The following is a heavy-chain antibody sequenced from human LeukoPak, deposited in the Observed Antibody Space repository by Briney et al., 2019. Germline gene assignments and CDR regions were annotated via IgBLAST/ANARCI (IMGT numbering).Heavy chain of an antibody. CDR1: GFTFSSYE. J-gene: IGHJ4*02. CDR2: ISSSGRTM. V-gene: IGHV3-48*03. CDR3: ARLGSLCRNGVCYGG. D-gene: IGHD2-8*01. Sequence: GGSLRLPCAASGFTFSSYEMNWVRQAPGKGLEWISHISSSGRTMYYADSVKGRFTISRDNAKNSLYLQMNSLRAEDTAVYYCARLGSLCRNGVCYGGWGQGILVTVSS.